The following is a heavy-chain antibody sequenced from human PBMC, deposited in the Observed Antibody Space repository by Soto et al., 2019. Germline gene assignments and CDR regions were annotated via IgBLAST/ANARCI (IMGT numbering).Heavy chain of an antibody. Sequence: SPTLSLTCAISGDSVSCNSAAWNWIRQSPSRGLECLGRIYYRSKWYNDYVVSVKSRITINPDTSKNQFSLQLNSVTPEDTAVYFCSRALLLGFGELIEDDALDIWGQGTMVTVSS. CDR1: GDSVSCNSAA. J-gene: IGHJ3*02. D-gene: IGHD3-10*01. CDR3: SRALLLGFGELIEDDALDI. CDR2: IYYRSKWYN. V-gene: IGHV6-1*01.